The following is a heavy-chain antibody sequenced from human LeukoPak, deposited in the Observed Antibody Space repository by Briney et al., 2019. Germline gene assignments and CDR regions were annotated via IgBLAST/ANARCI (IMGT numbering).Heavy chain of an antibody. D-gene: IGHD4-11*01. Sequence: GSLSLSCAASGFTFSYYYMSWIRQAPGKGLEWVSYISSSSSYTNSADSVKGRFTISRDNTKNSLYLQMNSLRAEDTAVYCCASGRYSNYFDYWGQGTLVTVSS. CDR1: GFTFSYYY. CDR2: ISSSSSYT. J-gene: IGHJ4*02. CDR3: ASGRYSNYFDY. V-gene: IGHV3-11*06.